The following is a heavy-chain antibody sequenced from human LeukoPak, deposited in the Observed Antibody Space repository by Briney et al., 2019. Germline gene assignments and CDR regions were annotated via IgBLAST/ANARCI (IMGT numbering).Heavy chain of an antibody. CDR3: ARNRDNSGSGY. J-gene: IGHJ4*02. D-gene: IGHD6-19*01. CDR1: GGTFSSYA. CDR2: IIPIFGTA. Sequence: RRASVKVSCKASGGTFSSYAISWVRQAPGQGLEWMGGIIPIFGTANYAQKFQGRVTMTTDTSTSTAYMELRSLRSDDTAIYYCARNRDNSGSGYWGQGTLVTVSS. V-gene: IGHV1-69*05.